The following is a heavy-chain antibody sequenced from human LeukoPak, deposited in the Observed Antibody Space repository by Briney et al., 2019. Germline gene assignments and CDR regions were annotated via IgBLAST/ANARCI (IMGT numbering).Heavy chain of an antibody. J-gene: IGHJ4*02. V-gene: IGHV1-18*01. Sequence: ASVKVSCKASGYTFTSYGISWVRQAPGQGFEWMGWISAYNGNTNYAQKLQGRVTMTTDTSTSTAYMELRSLRSDDTAVYYCAREERESGSYSVDYWGQGTLVTVSS. D-gene: IGHD1-26*01. CDR2: ISAYNGNT. CDR1: GYTFTSYG. CDR3: AREERESGSYSVDY.